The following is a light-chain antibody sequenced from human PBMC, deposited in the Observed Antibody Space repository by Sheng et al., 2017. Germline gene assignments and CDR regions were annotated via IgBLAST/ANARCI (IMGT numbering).Light chain of an antibody. V-gene: IGKV3-15*01. J-gene: IGKJ2*03. CDR1: QSINRN. CDR2: GAS. Sequence: ERVMTQSPATLSVSPGESATLSCRASQSINRNLAWYQQKPGQAPRLLIYGASTRASSLPVRFSASGSGTEFTLTISSLQSEDFAIYYCQQYNNWPPFSFGQGTRLEIK. CDR3: QQYNNWPPFS.